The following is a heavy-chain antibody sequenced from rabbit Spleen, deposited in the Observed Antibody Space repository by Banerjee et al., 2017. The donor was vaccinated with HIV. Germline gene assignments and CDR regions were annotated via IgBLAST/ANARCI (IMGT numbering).Heavy chain of an antibody. CDR1: GFSFGGVYS. V-gene: IGHV1S45*01. CDR3: ARYDGDWGEDL. Sequence: QEQLVESGGGLVKPEGSLTLTCTASGFSFGGVYSICWVRQAPGKGLESIACISAYISDTTYYASWAKGRFTISKASSTTVTLQMTGLPAADTATYFCARYDGDWGEDLWGQGTLVTVS. D-gene: IGHD4-1*01. J-gene: IGHJ4*01. CDR2: ISAYISDTT.